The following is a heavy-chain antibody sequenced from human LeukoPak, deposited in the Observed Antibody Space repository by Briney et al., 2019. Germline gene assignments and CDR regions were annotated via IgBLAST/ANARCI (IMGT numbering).Heavy chain of an antibody. J-gene: IGHJ4*02. D-gene: IGHD4-11*01. Sequence: SGGSLRLSCAASGFTFNCYGMQRGRQAPGKGLEWVAAMWYDGSNKYYADSVKGRFTISRDDSKNTLYLQMNSLRAEDTAMYYCARGLPPVMKYYFDYWGQGTLVTVSS. V-gene: IGHV3-33*01. CDR1: GFTFNCYG. CDR3: ARGLPPVMKYYFDY. CDR2: MWYDGSNK.